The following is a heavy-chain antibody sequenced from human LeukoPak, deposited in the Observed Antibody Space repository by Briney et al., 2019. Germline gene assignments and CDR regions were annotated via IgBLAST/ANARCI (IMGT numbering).Heavy chain of an antibody. D-gene: IGHD2-2*01. CDR2: IYTSGST. V-gene: IGHV4-61*02. CDR1: GVSISSGSYY. J-gene: IGHJ4*02. Sequence: SQTLSLTCTVSGVSISSGSYYWSWIRQPAGKGLEWIGRIYTSGSTNYNPSLKSRVTISVDTPKNQFSLKLSSVTAADTAVYYCARGAIVVVPAALDYWGQGTLVTVSS. CDR3: ARGAIVVVPAALDY.